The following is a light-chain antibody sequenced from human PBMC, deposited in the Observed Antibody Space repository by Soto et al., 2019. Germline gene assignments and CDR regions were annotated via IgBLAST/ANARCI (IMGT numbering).Light chain of an antibody. Sequence: EIVLTQSPATLSLSPGGRATLSCSASQSVSSSYLAWYQQKPGQAPRLLIYAASTRATGIPDRFSGSGSGTDFTLTISRLEPADFAVYYCQQYASSLLTFGGGTKVDIK. CDR1: QSVSSSY. CDR2: AAS. V-gene: IGKV3-20*01. J-gene: IGKJ4*01. CDR3: QQYASSLLT.